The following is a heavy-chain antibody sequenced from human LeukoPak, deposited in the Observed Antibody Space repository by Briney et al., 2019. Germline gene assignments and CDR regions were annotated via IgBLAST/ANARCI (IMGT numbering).Heavy chain of an antibody. CDR2: ISISSNYI. V-gene: IGHV3-21*04. CDR3: ARGGTRRRVLGPYYFDY. CDR1: GFTFSRYS. J-gene: IGHJ4*02. D-gene: IGHD2-2*01. Sequence: GGSLRLSCAASGFTFSRYSMNWVRQAPGKGLEWVSSISISSNYIYYADSVKGRFTTSRDNAKNSLYLQVNSLRAEDTAVYYCARGGTRRRVLGPYYFDYWGQGTLVTVSS.